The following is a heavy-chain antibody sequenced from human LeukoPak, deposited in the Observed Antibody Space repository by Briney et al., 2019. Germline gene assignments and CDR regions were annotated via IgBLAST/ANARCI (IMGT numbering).Heavy chain of an antibody. CDR3: ARGSAGDFWSGSPDWFDP. V-gene: IGHV4-59*01. CDR1: GGSISSYY. D-gene: IGHD3-3*01. CDR2: IYYSGST. Sequence: SETLSLTCTVSGGSISSYYWSWIRQPPGKGLEWIGYIYYSGSTNYSPSLKSRVTISVDTSKNQFSLKLSSVTAADTAVYYCARGSAGDFWSGSPDWFDPWGQGTLVTVSS. J-gene: IGHJ5*02.